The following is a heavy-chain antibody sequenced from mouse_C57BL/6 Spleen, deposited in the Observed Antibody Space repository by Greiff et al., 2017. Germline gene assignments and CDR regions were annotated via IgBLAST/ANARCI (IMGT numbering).Heavy chain of an antibody. CDR1: EYEFPSHD. D-gene: IGHD4-1*01. CDR3: AGYWDGEVAY. CDR2: INSDGGST. J-gene: IGHJ3*01. V-gene: IGHV5-2*01. Sequence: DVKLVESGGGLVQPGESLKLSCESNEYEFPSHDMSWVRKTPEKRLELVAAINSDGGSTYYPDTMERRFIISRDNTKKTLYLQMSSLRSEDTDLYYCAGYWDGEVAYWGQGTLVTVSA.